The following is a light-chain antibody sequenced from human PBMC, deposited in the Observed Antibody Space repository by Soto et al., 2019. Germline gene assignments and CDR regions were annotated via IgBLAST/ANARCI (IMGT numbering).Light chain of an antibody. CDR1: SSDIGKNY. CDR3: GTWDGSLSAWV. CDR2: ENS. J-gene: IGLJ3*02. V-gene: IGLV1-51*02. Sequence: QSVLTQPPSVSAAPGQTVTISCSGSSSDIGKNYVSWYQQLPGAAPKLLMYENSKRPSGIPDRFSGSKSGTSAALGITGLQTGDEADYFCGTWDGSLSAWVFGGGTKLTVL.